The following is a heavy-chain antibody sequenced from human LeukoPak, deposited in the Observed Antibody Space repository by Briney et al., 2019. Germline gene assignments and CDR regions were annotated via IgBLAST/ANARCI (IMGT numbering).Heavy chain of an antibody. CDR2: IRYDGSRK. V-gene: IGHV3-30*02. CDR1: GFTFRNYA. CDR3: AKVSLNMVNDAFDI. Sequence: PGGSLRLSCAASGFTFRNYAVSWVRQAPDKGLEWVAFIRYDGSRKYYADSVKGRFTISRDNSKNTLYLQMNSLRAEDTAMYYCAKVSLNMVNDAFDIWGQGTMVSVSS. J-gene: IGHJ3*02. D-gene: IGHD4/OR15-4a*01.